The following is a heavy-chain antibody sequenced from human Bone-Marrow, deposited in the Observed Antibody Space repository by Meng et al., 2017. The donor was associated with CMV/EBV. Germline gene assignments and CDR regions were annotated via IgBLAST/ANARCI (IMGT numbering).Heavy chain of an antibody. CDR3: ARVQEMSVGSYQGHYFDY. Sequence: ASVKVSCKASGYTFTGYYMHWVRQAPGQGLEWMGWINPNSGGTNYAQKFQGRVTMTRDTSISNAYMELRRLRTDDTAVYYCARVQEMSVGSYQGHYFDYWGQGTLVTVSS. V-gene: IGHV1-2*02. J-gene: IGHJ4*02. CDR1: GYTFTGYY. D-gene: IGHD1-26*01. CDR2: INPNSGGT.